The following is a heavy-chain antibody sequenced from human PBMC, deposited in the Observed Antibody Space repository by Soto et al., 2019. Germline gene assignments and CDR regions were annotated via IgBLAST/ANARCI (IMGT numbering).Heavy chain of an antibody. D-gene: IGHD4-17*01. CDR3: ARAPDYGDYTTNWFDP. CDR1: GGSISSGDYY. V-gene: IGHV4-30-4*01. Sequence: SETLSLTCTVSGGSISSGDYYWSWIRQPPGKGLEWIGYIYYSGSTYYNPSLKSRVTISVDTSKNQFSLKLSSVTAADTAVYYCARAPDYGDYTTNWFDPWGQGTLVTVSS. J-gene: IGHJ5*02. CDR2: IYYSGST.